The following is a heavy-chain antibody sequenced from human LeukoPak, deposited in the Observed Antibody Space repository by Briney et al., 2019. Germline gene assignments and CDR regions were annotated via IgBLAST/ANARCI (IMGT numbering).Heavy chain of an antibody. CDR3: TTYGSGRKFDY. J-gene: IGHJ4*02. CDR2: IESETDGGTT. D-gene: IGHD3-10*01. V-gene: IGHV3-15*04. Sequence: GGSLRLSCAASGFSFSDAWMSWVRQIPGKGLKWVGRIESETDGGTTDYAAPVKGRFTISRDDSTNTLYLQMNSLKSEDTAVYYCTTYGSGRKFDYWGQGILVTVSS. CDR1: GFSFSDAW.